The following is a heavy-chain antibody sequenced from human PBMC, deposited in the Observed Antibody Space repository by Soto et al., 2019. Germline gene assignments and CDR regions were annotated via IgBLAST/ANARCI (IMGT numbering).Heavy chain of an antibody. D-gene: IGHD2-15*01. CDR1: GFTFSGSA. CDR2: IRSKANSYAT. Sequence: GGSLRLSFAASGFTFSGSAMHWVRQASGKGLEWVGRIRSKANSYATAYAASVKGRFTISRDDSKNTAYLQMNSLKTEDTAVYYCTRNADPHCSGGSCTEIDYWGQGTLVTVSS. V-gene: IGHV3-73*01. CDR3: TRNADPHCSGGSCTEIDY. J-gene: IGHJ4*02.